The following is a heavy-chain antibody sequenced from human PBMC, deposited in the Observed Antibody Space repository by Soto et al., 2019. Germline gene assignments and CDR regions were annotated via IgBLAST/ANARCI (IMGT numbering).Heavy chain of an antibody. CDR1: GFTFSNYA. D-gene: IGHD1-26*01. J-gene: IGHJ4*02. V-gene: IGHV3-23*01. CDR2: ISGSGGRT. CDR3: AKDSRNEQGLGALDY. Sequence: EVQLLESGGGLVQPGGSLRLSCAASGFTFSNYAMSWVRQAPGKGLEWVAAISGSGGRTFYADSVKGRFTISRDNSKNTLDLQMNGLIAEDTALYYCAKDSRNEQGLGALDYWGQGTLVTVSS.